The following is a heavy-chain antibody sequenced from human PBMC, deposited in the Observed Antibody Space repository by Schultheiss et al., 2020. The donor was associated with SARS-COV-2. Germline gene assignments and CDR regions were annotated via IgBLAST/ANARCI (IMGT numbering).Heavy chain of an antibody. V-gene: IGHV3-64*04. J-gene: IGHJ4*02. CDR3: ARDLFAAAGTGAY. CDR2: ISSSGDST. CDR1: GFTFSSYA. D-gene: IGHD6-13*01. Sequence: GGSLRLSCAASGFTFSSYAMSWVRQAPGKGLEYVSAISSSGDSTYYPDSVKGRFTISRDNSKNTLYLQMNSLRAEDTAVYYCARDLFAAAGTGAYWGQGTLVTVSS.